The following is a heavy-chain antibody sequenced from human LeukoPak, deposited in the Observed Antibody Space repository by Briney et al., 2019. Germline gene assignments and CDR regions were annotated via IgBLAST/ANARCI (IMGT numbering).Heavy chain of an antibody. CDR1: GESFSDYY. CDR3: ARRRDWNDVLDS. J-gene: IGHJ4*02. V-gene: IGHV4-34*01. D-gene: IGHD1-1*01. CDR2: ISHDGNT. Sequence: SETLSLTCAVYGESFSDYYWSWIRQPPEKGLEWIGQISHDGNTSYNPSLKSRVTLSTDTSKNRFSLRLTSVTTADTAIYYCARRRDWNDVLDSWGQGTPVTVSS.